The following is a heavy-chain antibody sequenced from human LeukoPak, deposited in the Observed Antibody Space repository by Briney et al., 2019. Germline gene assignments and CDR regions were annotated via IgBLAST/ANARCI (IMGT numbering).Heavy chain of an antibody. CDR1: GFTFSSYE. V-gene: IGHV3-48*03. J-gene: IGHJ6*04. Sequence: GGSLRLSCAASGFTFSSYEMNGVRQAPGKGLEWVSYISSSGSTIYYADSVKGRLTISRDNAKNSLYLQMNSLRAEDTAVYYCAELGITMIGGVWGKGTTVTISS. D-gene: IGHD3-10*02. CDR3: AELGITMIGGV. CDR2: ISSSGSTI.